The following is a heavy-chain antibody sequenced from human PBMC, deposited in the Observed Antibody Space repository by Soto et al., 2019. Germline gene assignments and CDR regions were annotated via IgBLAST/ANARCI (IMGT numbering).Heavy chain of an antibody. CDR1: GGSISSGGYS. V-gene: IGHV4-30-2*01. CDR3: ARARCNWGLSGMDV. D-gene: IGHD7-27*01. Sequence: QLQLQESGSGLVKPSQTLSLTCAVSGGSISSGGYSWSWIRQPPGKGLEWIGYIYHSGSTSYNPSLQCRVTVSVDRSKNQFSLTLSSVTAAATAVYYCARARCNWGLSGMDVWGQGTTVTVSS. J-gene: IGHJ6*02. CDR2: IYHSGST.